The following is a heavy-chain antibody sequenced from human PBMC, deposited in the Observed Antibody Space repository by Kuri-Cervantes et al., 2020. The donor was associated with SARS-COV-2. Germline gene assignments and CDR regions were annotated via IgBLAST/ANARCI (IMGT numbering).Heavy chain of an antibody. CDR1: GGSISSGGYS. V-gene: IGHV4-30-2*01. D-gene: IGHD4-17*01. CDR2: IYHSGST. J-gene: IGHJ5*02. CDR3: ARGSVYGDYVPLPPHWFDP. Sequence: LRLSCAVSGGSISSGGYSWSWIRPPPGKGLEWNGYIYHSGSTYYNPSLKSRVTISVDRSKNQFSLKLSSVTAADTAVYYCARGSVYGDYVPLPPHWFDPWGQGTLVTVSS.